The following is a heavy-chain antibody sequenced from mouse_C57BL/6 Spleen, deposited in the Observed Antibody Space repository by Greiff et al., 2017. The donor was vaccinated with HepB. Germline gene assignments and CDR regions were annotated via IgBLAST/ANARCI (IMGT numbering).Heavy chain of an antibody. CDR3: ARSYRAGADWYFDV. CDR1: GYSITSGYY. CDR2: ISYDGSN. J-gene: IGHJ1*03. Sequence: DVQLQESGPGLVKPSQSLSLTCSVTGYSITSGYYWNWIRQFPGNKLEWMGYISYDGSNNYNPSLKNRISITRDTSKNQFFLKLNSVTTEDTATYYCARSYRAGADWYFDVWGTGTTVTVSS. D-gene: IGHD3-3*01. V-gene: IGHV3-6*01.